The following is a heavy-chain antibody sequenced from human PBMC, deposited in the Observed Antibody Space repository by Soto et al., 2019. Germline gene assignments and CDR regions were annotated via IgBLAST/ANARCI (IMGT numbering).Heavy chain of an antibody. CDR2: IWYDGSNK. J-gene: IGHJ4*02. Sequence: GFLRLSSGASGFSLSSYGMHWVRQAPGKGLEWVAVIWYDGSNKYYADSVKGRFTISRDNSKNTLYLQMNSLRAEDTAVYYCARDRDYEYWGQGTLVTVSS. CDR1: GFSLSSYG. CDR3: ARDRDYEY. D-gene: IGHD3-16*01. V-gene: IGHV3-33*01.